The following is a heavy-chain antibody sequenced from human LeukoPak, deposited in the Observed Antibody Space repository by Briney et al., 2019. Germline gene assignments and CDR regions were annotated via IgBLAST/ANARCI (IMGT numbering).Heavy chain of an antibody. J-gene: IGHJ4*02. Sequence: GGSLRLSCAASGFTFSNYAMQWVRQAPGKGLEWVGVISYDGNNKYYADSVKGRFTISRDSYKNTLYLQMNSLRAEDTAVYYCARDLLAGTGGDYWGQGTLVTVSS. CDR1: GFTFSNYA. D-gene: IGHD3-10*01. CDR3: ARDLLAGTGGDY. CDR2: ISYDGNNK. V-gene: IGHV3-30*04.